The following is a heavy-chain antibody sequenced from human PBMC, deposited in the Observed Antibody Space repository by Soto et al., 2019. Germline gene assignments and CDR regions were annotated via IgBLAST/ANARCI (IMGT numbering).Heavy chain of an antibody. CDR3: AKDRRTVSGLDF. CDR1: GFGFIGYG. D-gene: IGHD4-4*01. Sequence: RLSCVASGFGFIGYGMSWVREAPGKGLEWVSSVSEIGGSTYYADSVKGRFTISRDNSKNTLYLQMNSLRADDTAIYYCAKDRRTVSGLDFWGQGSLVTVCS. J-gene: IGHJ4*02. V-gene: IGHV3-23*01. CDR2: VSEIGGST.